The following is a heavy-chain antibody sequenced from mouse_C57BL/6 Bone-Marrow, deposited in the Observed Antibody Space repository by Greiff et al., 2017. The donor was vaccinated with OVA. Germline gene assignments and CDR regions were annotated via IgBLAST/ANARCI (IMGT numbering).Heavy chain of an antibody. CDR3: TRGYDYDEAWFAY. CDR2: FDPVHGDT. J-gene: IGHJ3*01. CDR1: GFNITDDY. V-gene: IGHV14-4*01. Sequence: VQLKHSGAELVWPGASVKLSCTASGFNITDDYMHWVKLRPEQGLEWTGWFDPVHGDTEYASKFQGKATITADTTSNAAYLHPSSLTSEATAVYDSTRGYDYDEAWFAYWGQGTLVTVSA. D-gene: IGHD2-4*01.